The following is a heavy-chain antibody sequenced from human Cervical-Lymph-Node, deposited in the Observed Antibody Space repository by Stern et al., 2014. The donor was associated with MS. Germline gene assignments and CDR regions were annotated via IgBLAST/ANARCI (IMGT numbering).Heavy chain of an antibody. J-gene: IGHJ6*02. Sequence: EVQLVESGGGLVQPGGSLRLSCAASGFTFSTYAFSWVRLAPGKGLEWVSSRSDSGVYTYYADSVKGRFTISRDNSKSMLYLEMQSLRAEDTAVYHCAKDLGRGVVVVPLYGLDVWGQGTTVTVSS. CDR2: RSDSGVYT. D-gene: IGHD2-2*01. V-gene: IGHV3-23*04. CDR3: AKDLGRGVVVVPLYGLDV. CDR1: GFTFSTYA.